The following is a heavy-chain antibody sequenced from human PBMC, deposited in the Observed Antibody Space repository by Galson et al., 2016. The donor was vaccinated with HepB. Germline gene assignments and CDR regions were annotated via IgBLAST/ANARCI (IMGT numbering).Heavy chain of an antibody. V-gene: IGHV4-4*02. CDR3: ARGRNTVVAVDKGDYYYNMDV. CDR1: GGSISSDNW. D-gene: IGHD2-2*01. Sequence: EPLSLTCAVSGGSISSDNWWNWVRQPPGKGLEWIGEIYHRGSTNYNPSLKSRVTLSVDKSKNQFSLKLSSVTAADTAVYYCARGRNTVVAVDKGDYYYNMDVWGQGTTVIVSS. CDR2: IYHRGST. J-gene: IGHJ6*02.